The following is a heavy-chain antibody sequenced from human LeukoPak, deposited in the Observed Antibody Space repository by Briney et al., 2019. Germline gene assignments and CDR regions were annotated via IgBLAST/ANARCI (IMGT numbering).Heavy chain of an antibody. CDR1: GFTFGSHA. CDR2: IFGSGGSP. CDR3: GKTTVGYSSGQKPAWPVDY. J-gene: IGHJ4*02. D-gene: IGHD5-18*01. V-gene: IGHV3-23*01. Sequence: GGSLRLSCEASGFTFGSHAMSWVRQAPGKGLEWVAGIFGSGGSPHYEDSVKGRFTISRDNSRNTVYLQINSLRAEDTAVYYCGKTTVGYSSGQKPAWPVDYWGQGTLVTVSS.